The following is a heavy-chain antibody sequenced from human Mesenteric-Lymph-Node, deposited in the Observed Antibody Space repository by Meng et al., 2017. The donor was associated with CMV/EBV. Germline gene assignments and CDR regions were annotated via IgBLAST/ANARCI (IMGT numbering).Heavy chain of an antibody. CDR2: INHSGST. CDR3: ARHQRWLKSEGGFNY. J-gene: IGHJ4*02. V-gene: IGHV4-34*01. D-gene: IGHD4-23*01. CDR1: WWAFRCYY. Sequence: VQLRPWDAGLVEPAEPLSLTRPACWWAFRCYYMSRIRQPPGKGLEWIGEINHSGSTNYTPSLKSRVTKSVDKSTTQFSLKLSSVTAADTAVYYCARHQRWLKSEGGFNYWGQGTLVTVSS.